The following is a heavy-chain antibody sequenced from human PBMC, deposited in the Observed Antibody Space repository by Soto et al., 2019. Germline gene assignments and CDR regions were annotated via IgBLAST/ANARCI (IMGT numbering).Heavy chain of an antibody. CDR2: IYHSGST. CDR1: GGSISSSNW. CDR3: ARVSGSYYYGMDV. D-gene: IGHD1-26*01. V-gene: IGHV4-4*03. J-gene: IGHJ6*02. Sequence: PEPLSLTCAVSGGSISSSNWWSWVRQPPGKGLEWIGEIYHSGSTNYNPSLKSRVTISVDKSKNQFSLKPSSATAADTAVYYCARVSGSYYYGMDVWGQGTTVTVSS.